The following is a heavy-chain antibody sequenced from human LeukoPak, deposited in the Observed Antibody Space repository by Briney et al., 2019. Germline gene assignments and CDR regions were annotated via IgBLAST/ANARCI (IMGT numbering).Heavy chain of an antibody. D-gene: IGHD5-24*01. CDR3: ARVRDGYNDAYDI. J-gene: IGHJ3*02. CDR2: IIPIFGTA. Sequence: SVKVSCKASGGTFSSYAISWVRQAPGQGLEWMGGIIPIFGTANYAQKFQGRVTITADKSTSTAYMELSSLRSEDTAVYYCARVRDGYNDAYDIWGQGTMVTVSS. V-gene: IGHV1-69*06. CDR1: GGTFSSYA.